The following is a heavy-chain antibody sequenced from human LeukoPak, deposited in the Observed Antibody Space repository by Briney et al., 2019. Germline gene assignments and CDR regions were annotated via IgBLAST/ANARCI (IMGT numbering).Heavy chain of an antibody. Sequence: GASVKVSCKASGYTFTNYDINWVRQATGQGLEWMGWTNPNSGNTGYAQKLQGRVTFTRDTSISTAYMELSSLRSEDTAVYYCARDFVAYCSGGSCYRFDYWGQGTLVTVSS. CDR2: TNPNSGNT. CDR3: ARDFVAYCSGGSCYRFDY. J-gene: IGHJ4*02. CDR1: GYTFTNYD. V-gene: IGHV1-8*03. D-gene: IGHD2-15*01.